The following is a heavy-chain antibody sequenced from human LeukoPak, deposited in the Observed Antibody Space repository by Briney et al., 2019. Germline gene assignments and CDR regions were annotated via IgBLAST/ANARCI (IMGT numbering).Heavy chain of an antibody. Sequence: PGGSLRLSCTASGFIFSDYWITWVRQAPGKGPEWVANIKQDGSQRYYVDSVRGRFTISRDNAKNSLFLQMNGLRAEDTAVYYCARRGGSSSRRSPIDYWGQGTLVTVSS. J-gene: IGHJ4*02. D-gene: IGHD6-6*01. CDR3: ARRGGSSSRRSPIDY. CDR1: GFIFSDYW. CDR2: IKQDGSQR. V-gene: IGHV3-7*01.